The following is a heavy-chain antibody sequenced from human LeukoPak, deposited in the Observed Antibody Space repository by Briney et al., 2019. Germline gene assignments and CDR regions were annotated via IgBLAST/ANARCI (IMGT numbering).Heavy chain of an antibody. D-gene: IGHD5-24*01. CDR2: ISWNSGSI. V-gene: IGHV3-9*01. J-gene: IGHJ4*02. Sequence: AGGSLRLSCAASGFTFDDYAMHWVRQAPGKGLEWVSGISWNSGSIGYADSVKGRFTISRDSAKNSLYLQMNSLRAEDTALYYCAKDGRWLQLGYYFDYWGQGTLVTVSS. CDR1: GFTFDDYA. CDR3: AKDGRWLQLGYYFDY.